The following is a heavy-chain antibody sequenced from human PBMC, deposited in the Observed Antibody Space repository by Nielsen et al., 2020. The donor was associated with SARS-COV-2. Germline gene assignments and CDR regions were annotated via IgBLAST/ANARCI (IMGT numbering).Heavy chain of an antibody. CDR3: ARVSLWFGDLSGWFDT. V-gene: IGHV4-38-2*02. D-gene: IGHD3-10*01. J-gene: IGHJ5*02. CDR1: GYSISSGYY. Sequence: SETLSLTCTVSGYSISSGYYWGWIRQPPGKGLEWIGSIYHSGSTYDNPSPKSRVTISVDTSKNQFSLKLTSVTAADTALYYCARVSLWFGDLSGWFDTWGQGTLVTVTS. CDR2: IYHSGST.